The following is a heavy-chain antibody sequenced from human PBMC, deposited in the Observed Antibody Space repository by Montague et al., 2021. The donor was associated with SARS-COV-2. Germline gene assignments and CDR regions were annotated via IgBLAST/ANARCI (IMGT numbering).Heavy chain of an antibody. J-gene: IGHJ4*02. Sequence: SLRLSCAASGFTFSSYAVSWVRQAPGKGLGWVSTITGSGGSTYYANSVKGRFTISRDNSKNTLYLQMNSLRAEDTAVYYCAKGGVWERRGLTTFDYWGQGTLVTVSS. CDR3: AKGGVWERRGLTTFDY. CDR2: ITGSGGST. V-gene: IGHV3-23*01. CDR1: GFTFSSYA. D-gene: IGHD1-26*01.